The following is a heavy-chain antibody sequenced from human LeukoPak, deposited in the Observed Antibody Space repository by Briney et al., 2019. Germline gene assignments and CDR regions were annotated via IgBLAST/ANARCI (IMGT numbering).Heavy chain of an antibody. CDR1: GGTFSTYG. Sequence: SVKVSRKASGGTFSTYGISWVRQAPGQGLEWMGRIIPIFGTVNYAQKFQGRVTITTDESTSTVYMELSSLRSEDTAVYYCVRVSYGDTRYYFDYWGQGTLVTVSS. V-gene: IGHV1-69*05. D-gene: IGHD4-17*01. J-gene: IGHJ4*02. CDR3: VRVSYGDTRYYFDY. CDR2: IIPIFGTV.